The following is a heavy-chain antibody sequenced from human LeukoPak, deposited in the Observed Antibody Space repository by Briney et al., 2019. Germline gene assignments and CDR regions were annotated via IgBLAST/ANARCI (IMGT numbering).Heavy chain of an antibody. V-gene: IGHV4-34*01. Sequence: SSETLSLTCAVYGGSFSGYYWSWIRQPPGKGLEWIGEINHSGSTNYNPSPKSRVTISVDTSKNQFSLKLNSVTAADTAVYYCARVKYYDSSGSNYYYGMDVWGQGTTVTVSS. J-gene: IGHJ6*02. CDR1: GGSFSGYY. CDR2: INHSGST. CDR3: ARVKYYDSSGSNYYYGMDV. D-gene: IGHD3-22*01.